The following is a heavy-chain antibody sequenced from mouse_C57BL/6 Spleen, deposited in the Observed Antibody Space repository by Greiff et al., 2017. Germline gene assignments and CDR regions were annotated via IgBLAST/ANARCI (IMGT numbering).Heavy chain of an antibody. CDR2: IDPSDSYT. CDR3: ARVTGPWFAY. J-gene: IGHJ3*01. V-gene: IGHV1-69*01. Sequence: QVQLQQPGAELVMPGASVKLSCKASGYTFTSYWMHWVKQRPGQGLEWIGEIDPSDSYTNYNQKFKGKSTLTVDKSSSTAYMQLSSLTSEDSAVYYCARVTGPWFAYWGQGTLVTVSA. CDR1: GYTFTSYW. D-gene: IGHD4-1*01.